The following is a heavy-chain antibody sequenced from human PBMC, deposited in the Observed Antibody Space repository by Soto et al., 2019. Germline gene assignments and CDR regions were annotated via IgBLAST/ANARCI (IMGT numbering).Heavy chain of an antibody. Sequence: EVQLLESGGGLVQPGESLRLSCAASGFTFSSYAMSWVRQAPGKGLEWVSIITGSGGSTDYADSVKGRFTISRDNSKNTLSLQRNSLRAEDTAVYYCAKYCSSIGCSLNYWGQGTLVTVSS. V-gene: IGHV3-23*01. CDR1: GFTFSSYA. D-gene: IGHD2-2*01. CDR2: ITGSGGST. J-gene: IGHJ4*02. CDR3: AKYCSSIGCSLNY.